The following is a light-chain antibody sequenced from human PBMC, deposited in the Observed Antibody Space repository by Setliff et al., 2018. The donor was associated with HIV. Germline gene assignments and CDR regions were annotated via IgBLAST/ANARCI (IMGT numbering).Light chain of an antibody. J-gene: IGLJ1*01. V-gene: IGLV2-23*02. CDR3: CSYGGYNTFYV. CDR2: EVT. CDR1: SNDVGVFKL. Sequence: QSALTQPASVSGSPGQSITISCTGTSNDVGVFKLVSWYQQYPGKAPKLLIYEVTKRTSGVSIRFSGSKSGNTASLTISGLQAEDEADYYCCSYGGYNTFYVFGSGTKVTVL.